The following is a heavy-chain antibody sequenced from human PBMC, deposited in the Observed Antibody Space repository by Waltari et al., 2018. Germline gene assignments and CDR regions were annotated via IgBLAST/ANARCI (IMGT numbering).Heavy chain of an antibody. V-gene: IGHV1-2*02. J-gene: IGHJ4*02. CDR1: GYTFSGYY. Sequence: QVHLVQSGAEVRKPGASVKVSCKGSGYTFSGYYIQWLRQDPGQGLEWRGWIDPNTGGTKLAQKLQGRVTMTRDTSINTVYMELSSLGSDDTAIYYCARDLYDSRVPGDYFDYWGQGTLVTVSS. CDR2: IDPNTGGT. D-gene: IGHD3-16*01. CDR3: ARDLYDSRVPGDYFDY.